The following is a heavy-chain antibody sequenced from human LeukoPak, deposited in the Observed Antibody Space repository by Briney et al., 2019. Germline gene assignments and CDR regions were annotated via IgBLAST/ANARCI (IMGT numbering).Heavy chain of an antibody. CDR3: VRVAKERVGGVYYFDY. CDR2: IGTAGDT. D-gene: IGHD1-1*01. V-gene: IGHV3-13*01. CDR1: GFTFSDYD. Sequence: GGSLRLSCAASGFTFSDYDMHWVRQATGKGLEWVSAIGTAGDTYYTGSVKGRFTISRENAKNSLYLQMNSLRAGDTAVYYCVRVAKERVGGVYYFDYWGQGTPVAASS. J-gene: IGHJ4*02.